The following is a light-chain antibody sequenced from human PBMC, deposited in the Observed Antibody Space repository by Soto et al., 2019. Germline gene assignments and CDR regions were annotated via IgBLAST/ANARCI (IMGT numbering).Light chain of an antibody. CDR1: QSVSSN. Sequence: EIVMTQSPATLSVSPGARATLSCRASQSVSSNLAWYQQKPGQAPRLLIYGASTSATGIPARFSGSGSGTEFTLTISSLQSEDFAVYYCQQYNNWHPLTFGGGTKVEIK. CDR2: GAS. CDR3: QQYNNWHPLT. J-gene: IGKJ4*01. V-gene: IGKV3-15*01.